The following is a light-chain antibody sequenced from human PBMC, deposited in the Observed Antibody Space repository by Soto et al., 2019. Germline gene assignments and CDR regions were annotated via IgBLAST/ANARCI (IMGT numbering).Light chain of an antibody. CDR2: DVS. CDR3: SSRTSSNTLV. CDR1: SSDVGGYNY. V-gene: IGLV2-14*01. Sequence: QSALTQPASVSGSPGQSITISCTGTSSDVGGYNYVSWYQQHPGKAPKLMIFDVSNRPSGVSNRFSGSKSGNTASLTISGFQAEDEADYYCSSRTSSNTLVFGGGTKLTVL. J-gene: IGLJ3*02.